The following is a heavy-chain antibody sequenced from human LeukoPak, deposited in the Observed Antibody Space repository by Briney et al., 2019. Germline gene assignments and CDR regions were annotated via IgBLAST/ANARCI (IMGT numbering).Heavy chain of an antibody. CDR3: AREWDV. V-gene: IGHV3-48*01. J-gene: IGHJ6*04. CDR2: ISSTSITI. Sequence: GGSLRLSCAASGFTFSSRSMNWVRRAPGKGLEWLSHISSTSITIKYADSVKGRFTISRDNAKNSVYLQMHSLRVDDTAMYYCAREWDVWGKGTTVTVSS. CDR1: GFTFSSRS.